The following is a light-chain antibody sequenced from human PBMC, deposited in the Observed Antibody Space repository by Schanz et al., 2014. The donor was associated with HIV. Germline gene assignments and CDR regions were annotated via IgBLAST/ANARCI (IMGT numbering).Light chain of an antibody. CDR1: QSVSSN. Sequence: EIVLTQSPGTLSLSPGERATLSCRASQSVSSNFLAWYQQKPGQAPRLLISGASTRATGIPARFSGSGSGTEFTLTISRLQSEDFATYTCQQYYTSPLTFGGGTKVESK. CDR2: GAS. J-gene: IGKJ4*01. V-gene: IGKV3-15*01. CDR3: QQYYTSPLT.